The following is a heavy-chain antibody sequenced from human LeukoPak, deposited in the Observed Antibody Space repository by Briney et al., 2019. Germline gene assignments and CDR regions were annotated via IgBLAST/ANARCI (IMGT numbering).Heavy chain of an antibody. CDR2: INPNSGGT. Sequence: ASVKVSCKASGYTFTGYYMHWVRQAPGQGLEWMGWINPNSGGTNYAQKFQGRVTMTRDTSISTAYMELSRLRSDDTAVYYCARGGLNTMVRGVIRYYYMDVWGKGTTVTISS. CDR3: ARGGLNTMVRGVIRYYYMDV. CDR1: GYTFTGYY. D-gene: IGHD3-10*01. J-gene: IGHJ6*03. V-gene: IGHV1-2*02.